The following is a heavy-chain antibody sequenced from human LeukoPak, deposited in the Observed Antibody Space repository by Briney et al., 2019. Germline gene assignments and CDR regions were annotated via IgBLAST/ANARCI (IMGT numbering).Heavy chain of an antibody. J-gene: IGHJ1*01. CDR1: GFTFSSYA. Sequence: TGGSLRLSCAASGFTFSSYAMSWVRQAPGKGLEWVSAISGSGGSTYYADSAKGRFTISRDNSKNTLYLQMNSLRAEDTAVYYCAKDGWYAEYFQHWGQGTLVTVSS. CDR2: ISGSGGST. CDR3: AKDGWYAEYFQH. V-gene: IGHV3-23*01. D-gene: IGHD6-19*01.